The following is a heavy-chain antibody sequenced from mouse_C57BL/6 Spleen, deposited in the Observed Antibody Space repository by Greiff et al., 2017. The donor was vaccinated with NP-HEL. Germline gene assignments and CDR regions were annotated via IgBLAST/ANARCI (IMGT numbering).Heavy chain of an antibody. CDR2: IDPSDSYT. CDR3: ARSDGYYAMYY. V-gene: IGHV1-59*01. J-gene: IGHJ4*01. D-gene: IGHD2-3*01. Sequence: QVHVKQPGAELVRPGTSVKLSCKASGYTFTSYWMHWVKQRPGQGLEWIGVIDPSDSYTNYNQKFKGKATLTVDTSSSTAYMQLSSLTSEDSAVYYCARSDGYYAMYYWGQGTSVTVSS. CDR1: GYTFTSYW.